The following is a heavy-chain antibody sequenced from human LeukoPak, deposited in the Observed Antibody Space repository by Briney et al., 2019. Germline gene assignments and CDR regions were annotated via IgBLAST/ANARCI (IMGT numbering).Heavy chain of an antibody. CDR3: AELGITMIGGV. V-gene: IGHV3-48*03. CDR1: GFTLSSYE. J-gene: IGHJ6*04. CDR2: ISSSGSTI. Sequence: GGALRLSCAASGFTLSSYEMKWVPQATGKGLEWVSYISSSGSTIYYADTVKGRFTISRDNAKNSLYLQMNSLRAEDTGVYYCAELGITMIGGVWGKGTTVTISS. D-gene: IGHD3-10*02.